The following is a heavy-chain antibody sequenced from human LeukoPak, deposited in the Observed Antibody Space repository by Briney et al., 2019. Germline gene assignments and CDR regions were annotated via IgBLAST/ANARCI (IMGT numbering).Heavy chain of an antibody. CDR2: IKQDGSEK. Sequence: GGSLRLSCAASGFTFSNFWMSWIRQAPGKGLEWVANIKQDGSEKYYVDSVKGRFTISRDNAKNSLYLQMNSLRVEDTAVYHCARARLAVSGNYFENWGQGTLVTVSS. D-gene: IGHD6-19*01. V-gene: IGHV3-7*04. J-gene: IGHJ4*02. CDR1: GFTFSNFW. CDR3: ARARLAVSGNYFEN.